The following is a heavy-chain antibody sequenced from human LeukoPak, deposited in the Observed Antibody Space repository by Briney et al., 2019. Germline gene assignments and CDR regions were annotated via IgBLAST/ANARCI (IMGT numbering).Heavy chain of an antibody. J-gene: IGHJ4*02. D-gene: IGHD3-10*01. Sequence: GRSLRLSCAASRFTFDDYAIHWVRQAPGKGLEWVSGISWNSGSIGYADSVKGRFTISRDNAKNSLYLQMNSLRAEDTALYYCAKVAMVRGPKYFDYWGQGTLVTVSS. CDR1: RFTFDDYA. CDR3: AKVAMVRGPKYFDY. CDR2: ISWNSGSI. V-gene: IGHV3-9*01.